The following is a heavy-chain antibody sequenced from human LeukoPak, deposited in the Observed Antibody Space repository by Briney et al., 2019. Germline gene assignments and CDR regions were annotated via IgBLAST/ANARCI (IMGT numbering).Heavy chain of an antibody. CDR1: GGSISSGGYY. CDR3: ARRPPGIEYGMDV. Sequence: PSRTLSLTCTVSGGSISSGGYYWSWIRQHPGKGLEWIGYIYYSGSTYYNPSLKSRVTISVDTSKNQFSLKLSSVTAADTAVYYCARRPPGIEYGMDVWGQGTTVTVSS. D-gene: IGHD6-13*01. V-gene: IGHV4-31*03. J-gene: IGHJ6*02. CDR2: IYYSGST.